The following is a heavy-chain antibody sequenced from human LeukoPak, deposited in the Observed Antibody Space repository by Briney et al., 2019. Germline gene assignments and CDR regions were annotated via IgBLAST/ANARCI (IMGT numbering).Heavy chain of an antibody. CDR3: ARVMGWYAVDY. J-gene: IGHJ4*02. CDR2: ISSSGSTI. CDR1: GFTFSSYE. D-gene: IGHD6-19*01. V-gene: IGHV3-48*03. Sequence: GGSLRLSCAASGFTFSSYEMNWVRQAPGKGLEWVSYISSSGSTIYCADSVKGRFTISRDNAKNSLYLQMNSLRAEDTAVYCCARVMGWYAVDYWGQGTLVTVSS.